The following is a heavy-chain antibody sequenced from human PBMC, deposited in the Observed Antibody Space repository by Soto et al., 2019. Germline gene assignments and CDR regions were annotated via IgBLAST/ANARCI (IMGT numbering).Heavy chain of an antibody. CDR3: ARVSAAAAPPDY. Sequence: GGSLRLSCAASGFTFSSYWMHWVRQAPGKGLVWVSRINSDGSSTSCADSVKGRFTISRDNAKNTLYLQMNSLRAEDTAVYYCARVSAAAAPPDYWGQGTLVTVSS. CDR2: INSDGSST. V-gene: IGHV3-74*01. J-gene: IGHJ4*02. D-gene: IGHD6-13*01. CDR1: GFTFSSYW.